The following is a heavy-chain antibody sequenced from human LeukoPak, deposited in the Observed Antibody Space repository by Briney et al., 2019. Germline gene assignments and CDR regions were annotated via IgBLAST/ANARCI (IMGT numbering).Heavy chain of an antibody. V-gene: IGHV4-4*07. CDR1: GGSISSYY. CDR2: IYTSGST. D-gene: IGHD6-13*01. Sequence: SETLSLTCTVSGGSISSYYWSWIRQPAGKGLEWIGRIYTSGSTNYNPSLKSRVTISVDTSKNQFSLKLSSVTAADTAVYYCARVAAAGSFFDYWGQGTLVTVSS. J-gene: IGHJ4*02. CDR3: ARVAAAGSFFDY.